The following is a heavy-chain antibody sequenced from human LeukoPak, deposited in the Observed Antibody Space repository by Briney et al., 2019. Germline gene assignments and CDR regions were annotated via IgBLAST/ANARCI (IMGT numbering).Heavy chain of an antibody. Sequence: SETLSLTCTVSGGSISSYYWSWIRQPPGKGLEWIGYIYYSGSTNYNPSLKSRVTISVDTSKNQFSLKLSSVTAADTAVYYCARDRFGVTTTIYYYYMDVWGKGTTVTVSS. CDR3: ARDRFGVTTTIYYYYMDV. D-gene: IGHD3-10*01. CDR2: IYYSGST. V-gene: IGHV4-59*12. J-gene: IGHJ6*03. CDR1: GGSISSYY.